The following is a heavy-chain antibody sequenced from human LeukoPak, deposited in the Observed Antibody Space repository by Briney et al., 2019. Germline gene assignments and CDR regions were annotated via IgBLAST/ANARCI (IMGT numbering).Heavy chain of an antibody. Sequence: GASVKVSCKASGYTFTSYYMHWVRQAPGQGLEWMGIINPNAGTTSYAQKFQGRVTVTRDTSTSTVYMELSSLRSEDTAVYYCANRYVWGSYRPDNWFDPWGQGTLVTVSS. D-gene: IGHD3-16*02. CDR1: GYTFTSYY. CDR3: ANRYVWGSYRPDNWFDP. CDR2: INPNAGTT. V-gene: IGHV1-46*01. J-gene: IGHJ5*02.